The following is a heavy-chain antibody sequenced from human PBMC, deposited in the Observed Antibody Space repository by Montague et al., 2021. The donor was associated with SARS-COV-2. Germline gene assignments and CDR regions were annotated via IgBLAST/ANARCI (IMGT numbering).Heavy chain of an antibody. CDR3: ARILVAAAGSPFDP. CDR2: IDWDDDK. J-gene: IGHJ5*02. V-gene: IGHV2-70*11. Sequence: PALVKPTQTLTLTCNFSGFSLSTSGMCVSWIRQPPGKALEWLARIDWDDDKYYSTPLKTRLTISKDTSKNQVVLTMTNMDPVDTATYYCARILVAAAGSPFDPWGQGALVTVSS. D-gene: IGHD6-13*01. CDR1: GFSLSTSGMC.